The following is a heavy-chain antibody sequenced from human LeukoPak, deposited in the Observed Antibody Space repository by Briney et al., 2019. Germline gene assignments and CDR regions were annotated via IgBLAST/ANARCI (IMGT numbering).Heavy chain of an antibody. D-gene: IGHD3-22*01. CDR3: AREANYFESSGYSLADYFQH. CDR2: IYYSGNT. J-gene: IGHJ1*01. CDR1: GGSTSSSSYY. V-gene: IGHV4-39*07. Sequence: SETLSLTCTVSGGSTSSSSYYWGWLRQSPGKGLEWIGYIYYSGNTYYNPSLKSRVTISVDTSKNQFSLKVTSVTAADTAVYYCAREANYFESSGYSLADYFQHWGQGTLVTVSS.